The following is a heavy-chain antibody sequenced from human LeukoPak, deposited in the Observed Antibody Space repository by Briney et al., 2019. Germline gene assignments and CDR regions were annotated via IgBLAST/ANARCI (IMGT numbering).Heavy chain of an antibody. D-gene: IGHD3-10*01. V-gene: IGHV4-59*01. CDR2: IYYSGST. J-gene: IGHJ4*02. Sequence: SETLSLTCTVSGGSISSYYWGWVRQPPGKGPEWVGYIYYSGSTNYNPSLKSRVTISVDTSKNQFSLKLSFVTAADTAVYYCARCRYGSGSYYCYYFDYWGQGTLVTVSS. CDR3: ARCRYGSGSYYCYYFDY. CDR1: GGSISSYY.